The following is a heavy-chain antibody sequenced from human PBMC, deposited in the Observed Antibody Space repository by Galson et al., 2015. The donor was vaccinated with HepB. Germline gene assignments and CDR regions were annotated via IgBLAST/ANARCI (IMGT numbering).Heavy chain of an antibody. J-gene: IGHJ6*02. Sequence: SVKVSCKASGYTFTGYYMHWVRRAPGQGLEWMGWINPNSGGTNYAQKFQGWVTMTRDTSISTAYMELSRLRSDDTAVYYCARDSSYGYYYYYGMDVWGQGTTVTVSS. CDR2: INPNSGGT. CDR1: GYTFTGYY. V-gene: IGHV1-2*04. CDR3: ARDSSYGYYYYYGMDV. D-gene: IGHD5-18*01.